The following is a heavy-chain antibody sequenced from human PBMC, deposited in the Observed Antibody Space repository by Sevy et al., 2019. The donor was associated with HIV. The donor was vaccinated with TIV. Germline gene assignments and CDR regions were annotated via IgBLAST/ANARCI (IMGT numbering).Heavy chain of an antibody. Sequence: GGSLRLSCAASGFTFSYYDMNWVRQAPGKGLEWVSSISSAGSYIKYGDSVKGRFTISGDNAKNSLYLQMNSLRAEDTAVYFCARNLDYYDISAFYSWGQGTPVTVSS. V-gene: IGHV3-21*01. J-gene: IGHJ5*01. CDR2: ISSAGSYI. CDR3: ARNLDYYDISAFYS. CDR1: GFTFSYYD. D-gene: IGHD3-22*01.